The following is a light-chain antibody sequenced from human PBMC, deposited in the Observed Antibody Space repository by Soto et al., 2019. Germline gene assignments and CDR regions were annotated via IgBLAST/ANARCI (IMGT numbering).Light chain of an antibody. CDR2: DAS. J-gene: IGKJ1*01. CDR1: QSISSW. Sequence: DIQMTQSPSTLSASVGDRVTITCRASQSISSWLAWYQQKPGKAPKLLIYDASSLESGVPSRFRGSGSGTEFTLTISSLQPDDFATYYCQQYNSYSPEWTFGQGTKVEIK. V-gene: IGKV1-5*01. CDR3: QQYNSYSPEWT.